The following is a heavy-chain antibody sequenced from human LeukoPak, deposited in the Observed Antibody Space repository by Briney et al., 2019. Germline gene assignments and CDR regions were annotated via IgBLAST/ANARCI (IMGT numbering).Heavy chain of an antibody. CDR1: GGSISSSSYY. CDR2: IYYSGST. V-gene: IGHV4-39*07. J-gene: IGHJ5*02. CDR3: ARVLGDSSGYYYWPDP. Sequence: SETLSLTCTVSGGSISSSSYYWGWIRQPPGKGLEWIGSIYYSGSTYYNPSLKSRVTISVDTSKNQFSLKLSSVTAADTAVYYCARVLGDSSGYYYWPDPWGQGTLVTVSS. D-gene: IGHD3-22*01.